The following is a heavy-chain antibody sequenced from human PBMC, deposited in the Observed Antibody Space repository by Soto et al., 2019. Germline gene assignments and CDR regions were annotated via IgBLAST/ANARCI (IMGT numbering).Heavy chain of an antibody. CDR1: GFTFSSYA. V-gene: IGHV3-23*01. CDR3: ANPPITMIVVVTYYFDS. CDR2: ISGSGGST. Sequence: EVQLLESGGGLVQPGGSLRLSCAASGFTFSSYAMSWVRQAPGKGLEWVSAISGSGGSTYYADSVKGRFTISRDNSTNTLQLQMNSPRAQDTAVYYCANPPITMIVVVTYYFDSWGQGTLVTVSS. J-gene: IGHJ4*02. D-gene: IGHD3-22*01.